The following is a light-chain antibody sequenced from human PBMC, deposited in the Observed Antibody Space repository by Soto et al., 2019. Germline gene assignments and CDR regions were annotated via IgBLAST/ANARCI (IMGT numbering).Light chain of an antibody. Sequence: IHMTHAPSSLSASVGYRVTITCLASQGISNYLAWYHQKPGKVPKLLIYAASTLQSGVPSRFSGSGSGTDFTLTISSLQPEDVATYYCQKYNSASWTFGQGTKVDIK. J-gene: IGKJ1*01. CDR3: QKYNSASWT. V-gene: IGKV1-27*01. CDR1: QGISNY. CDR2: AAS.